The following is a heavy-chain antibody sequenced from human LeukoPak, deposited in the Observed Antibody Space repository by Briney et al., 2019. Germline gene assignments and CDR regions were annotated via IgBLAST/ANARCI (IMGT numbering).Heavy chain of an antibody. V-gene: IGHV3-23*01. J-gene: IGHJ4*02. Sequence: GSLRLSCAASGFTFGSYWMSWVRQAPGKGLEWVSAISGSGGSTYYADSVKGRFTISRDNSKNTLYLQMNSLRAEDTAVYYCAKELWLASYFDYWGQGTLVTVSS. CDR1: GFTFGSYW. CDR2: ISGSGGST. CDR3: AKELWLASYFDY. D-gene: IGHD6-19*01.